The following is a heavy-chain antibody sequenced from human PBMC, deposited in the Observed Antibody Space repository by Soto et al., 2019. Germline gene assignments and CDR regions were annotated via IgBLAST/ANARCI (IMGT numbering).Heavy chain of an antibody. CDR1: GGSISSGGYY. V-gene: IGHV4-31*03. D-gene: IGHD3-22*01. CDR2: IYYSGST. J-gene: IGHJ5*02. CDR3: AREGTYYYDSSGYYYGFDP. Sequence: QVQLQESGPGLVKPSQTLSLTCTVSGGSISSGGYYWSWIRQHPGKGLEWIGYIYYSGSTYYNPSXXGRVTISVDTXXNXFXXKLSSVTAADTAVYYWAREGTYYYDSSGYYYGFDPWGQGTLVTVSS.